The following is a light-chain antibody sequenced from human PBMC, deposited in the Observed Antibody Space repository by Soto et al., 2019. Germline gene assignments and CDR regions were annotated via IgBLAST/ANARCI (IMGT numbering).Light chain of an antibody. CDR1: QNINSSN. CDR3: QQYSTSGT. CDR2: AAS. Sequence: AGQNINSSNLAWYQQPRGQAPRLLNYAASSRASGIPGRFSGGGSGTDSTLTISRLEHEDVAVYYCQQYSTSGTFGQGTKVDIK. V-gene: IGKV3-20*01. J-gene: IGKJ1*01.